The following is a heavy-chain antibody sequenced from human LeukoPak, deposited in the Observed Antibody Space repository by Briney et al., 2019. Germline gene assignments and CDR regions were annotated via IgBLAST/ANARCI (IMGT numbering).Heavy chain of an antibody. J-gene: IGHJ4*02. D-gene: IGHD3-22*01. CDR2: INPSGGST. CDR3: ARGEGDYYDSSGYDYFDY. CDR1: GYTFTSYY. Sequence: ASVKVSCKASGYTFTSYYMHWVRQAPGQGIEWMGIINPSGGSTSYAQKFQSRVTMTRDMSTSTVYMELSSLRSEDTAVYYCARGEGDYYDSSGYDYFDYGGQGTLVTVSS. V-gene: IGHV1-46*01.